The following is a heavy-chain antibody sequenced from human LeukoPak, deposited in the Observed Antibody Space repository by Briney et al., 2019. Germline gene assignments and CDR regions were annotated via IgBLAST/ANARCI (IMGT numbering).Heavy chain of an antibody. J-gene: IGHJ3*02. CDR1: GGSISSSYS. CDR2: VNHSGST. D-gene: IGHD3-10*01. V-gene: IGHV4-4*02. Sequence: SETLSLTCTVSGGSISSSYSWGWIRQPPGKGLEWIGEVNHSGSTNYNPSLKSRVTMSVDTSKNQFSLKLSSVTAADTAVYYCARLTMVRGVIIAFDIWGQGTMVTVSS. CDR3: ARLTMVRGVIIAFDI.